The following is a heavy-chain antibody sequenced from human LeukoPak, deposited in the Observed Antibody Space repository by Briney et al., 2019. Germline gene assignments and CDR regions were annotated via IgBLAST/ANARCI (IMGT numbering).Heavy chain of an antibody. CDR3: ARPDSSSWHFDY. CDR1: GYSFTNYW. D-gene: IGHD6-13*01. V-gene: IGHV5-51*01. Sequence: GESLKISCKASGYSFTNYWIGWVRQMPGKGLEWMGIIYPDDSDARHSPSFQGQVTISADTSISTAYLQWSSLKASDTAMYFCARPDSSSWHFDYWGQGTLVTVSS. CDR2: IYPDDSDA. J-gene: IGHJ4*02.